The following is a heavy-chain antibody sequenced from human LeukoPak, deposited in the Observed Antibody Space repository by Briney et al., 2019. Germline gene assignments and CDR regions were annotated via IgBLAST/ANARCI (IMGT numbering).Heavy chain of an antibody. CDR2: IKQDGSEK. CDR1: GFTFSSHW. CDR3: AREWQLVSDY. Sequence: GGSLRLSCVDSGFTFSSHWMSWVRQAPGKGLEWVANIKQDGSEKYYVDSVKGRFTISRDNAKNSLYLQMNSLRAEDTAVYYCAREWQLVSDYWGQGTLVTVSS. J-gene: IGHJ4*02. D-gene: IGHD6-6*01. V-gene: IGHV3-7*01.